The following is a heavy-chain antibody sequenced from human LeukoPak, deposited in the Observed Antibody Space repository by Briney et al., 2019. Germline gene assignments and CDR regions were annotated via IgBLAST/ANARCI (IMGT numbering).Heavy chain of an antibody. CDR1: GFTVSSNY. CDR3: ARACSSSFNFDY. J-gene: IGHJ4*02. CDR2: IYSGGST. Sequence: GGSLRLSCAASGFTVSSNYMSWVRQAPGKGLEWVSVIYSGGSTYYADSVKGRFTISRDNSKNTLYLQMNSLRAEDTAVYYCARACSSSFNFDYWGQGTPVTVSS. D-gene: IGHD6-6*01. V-gene: IGHV3-66*01.